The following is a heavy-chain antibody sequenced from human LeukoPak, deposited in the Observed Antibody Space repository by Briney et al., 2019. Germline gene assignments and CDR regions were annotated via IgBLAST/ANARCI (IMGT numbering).Heavy chain of an antibody. CDR3: ARAPIINTAMVPYYMDV. CDR1: GGSISSYY. CDR2: IYYSGST. J-gene: IGHJ6*03. V-gene: IGHV4-59*01. D-gene: IGHD5-18*01. Sequence: PSETLSLTCTVSGGSISSYYWSWIRQPPGKGLEWIGYIYYSGSTNYNPSLKSRVTISLDTSKNQFSLKLSSVTAADTAVYYCARAPIINTAMVPYYMDVWGKGTTVTVSS.